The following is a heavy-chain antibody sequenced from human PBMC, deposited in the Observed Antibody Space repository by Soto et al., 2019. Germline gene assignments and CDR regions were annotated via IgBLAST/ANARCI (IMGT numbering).Heavy chain of an antibody. Sequence: QVQLVQSGAEVKKPGASVKVSCKASGYTFTGYYMHWVRQAPGQGLEWMGWINPNSGGTNYAQKFQGRVTITADESTSTAYMELSSLRSEDTAVYYCARDLYCSGGSCYPNWFDPWGQGTLVTVSS. CDR1: GYTFTGYY. D-gene: IGHD2-15*01. CDR3: ARDLYCSGGSCYPNWFDP. CDR2: INPNSGGT. V-gene: IGHV1-2*02. J-gene: IGHJ5*02.